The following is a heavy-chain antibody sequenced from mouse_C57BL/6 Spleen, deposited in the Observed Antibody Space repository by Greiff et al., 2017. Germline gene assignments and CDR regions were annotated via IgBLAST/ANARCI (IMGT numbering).Heavy chain of an antibody. CDR2: IYPGDGDT. D-gene: IGHD2-4*01. CDR3: ARGDYAVY. J-gene: IGHJ3*01. CDR1: GYAFSSSW. V-gene: IGHV1-82*01. Sequence: VQLQQSGPELVKPGASVKISCKASGYAFSSSWMNWVKQRPGKGLEWIGRIYPGDGDTNYNGKFKGKATLTADKSSSTAYMQLSSLTSEDSAVYFCARGDYAVYWGQGTLVTVSA.